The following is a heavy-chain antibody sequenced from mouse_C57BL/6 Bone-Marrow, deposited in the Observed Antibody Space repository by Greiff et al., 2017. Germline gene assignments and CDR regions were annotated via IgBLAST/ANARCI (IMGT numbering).Heavy chain of an antibody. J-gene: IGHJ2*01. CDR2: IDPENGDT. Sequence: EVQLQQSGAELVRPGASVKLSCTASGFNIKDDYMHWVKQRPEQGLEWIGWIDPENGDTEYASKFQGKATITADTSSNTAYLQLSSLSSEDTAVYYCTFITTVPGDYWGQGTTLTVSS. D-gene: IGHD1-1*01. V-gene: IGHV14-4*01. CDR3: TFITTVPGDY. CDR1: GFNIKDDY.